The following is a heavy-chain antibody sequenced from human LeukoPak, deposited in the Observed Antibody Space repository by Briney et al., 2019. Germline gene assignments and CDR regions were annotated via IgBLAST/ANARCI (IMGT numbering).Heavy chain of an antibody. CDR2: ISYDGSNK. J-gene: IGHJ4*02. V-gene: IGHV3-30*18. CDR3: AKDTVGSSGFKD. D-gene: IGHD3-22*01. CDR1: GFTFSSYG. Sequence: GGSLRLSCAASGFTFSSYGMHWVRQAPGKGLEWVAVISYDGSNKYYADSVKGRFTISRDNSKNTLYLQMNSLRAEDTAVYYCAKDTVGSSGFKDWGQGTLVTVSS.